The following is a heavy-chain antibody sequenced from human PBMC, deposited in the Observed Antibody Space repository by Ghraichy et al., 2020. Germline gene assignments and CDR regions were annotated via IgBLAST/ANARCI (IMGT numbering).Heavy chain of an antibody. Sequence: GSLRLSCTVSGDSLTSNYWSWIRQPPGKGLEWIGHIFYSGVSNYNPSLKSRVTMSVDTSKNQFSLKLSSVTAADTAVYYCVRGGYGDYEPTFDYWGQGTLVTVSS. V-gene: IGHV4-59*01. J-gene: IGHJ4*02. CDR2: IFYSGVS. CDR1: GDSLTSNY. CDR3: VRGGYGDYEPTFDY. D-gene: IGHD4-17*01.